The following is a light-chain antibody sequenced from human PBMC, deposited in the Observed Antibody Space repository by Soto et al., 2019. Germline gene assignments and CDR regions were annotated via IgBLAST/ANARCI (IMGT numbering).Light chain of an antibody. J-gene: IGLJ2*01. CDR3: QTWGTGIRV. V-gene: IGLV4-69*01. Sequence: QLVLTQSPSASASLGASVKLTCTLSSGHSSHAIAWHQQQPEKGPRYLMKLNSDGSHSKGDGIPDRFSGSSSAAERYLTISSLQSEDEADYYCQTWGTGIRVFGGGTKLTVL. CDR2: LNSDGSH. CDR1: SGHSSHA.